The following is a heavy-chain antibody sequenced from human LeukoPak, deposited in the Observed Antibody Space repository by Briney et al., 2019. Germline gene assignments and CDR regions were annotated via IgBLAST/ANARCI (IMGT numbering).Heavy chain of an antibody. CDR1: GFTFSSYS. J-gene: IGHJ4*02. Sequence: GGSLRLSCAASGFTFSSYSMNWVRQAPGKGLEWVSYISSSSSTIYYADSVKGRFTISRDNAKNSLYLQMSSLRAEDTGVFYCARDVAYSAFDYWGQGTLVTVSS. V-gene: IGHV3-48*04. D-gene: IGHD2-21*01. CDR3: ARDVAYSAFDY. CDR2: ISSSSSTI.